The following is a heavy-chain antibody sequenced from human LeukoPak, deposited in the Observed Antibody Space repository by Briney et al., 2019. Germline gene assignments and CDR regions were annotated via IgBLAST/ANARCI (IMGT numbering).Heavy chain of an antibody. J-gene: IGHJ4*02. CDR1: GGSISSGDYY. CDR3: ARGRGVVPAHPIDY. V-gene: IGHV4-30-4*01. CDR2: IYYSGST. Sequence: PSQTLSLTCTVSGGSISSGDYYWSWIRQPPGKGLEWIGYIYYSGSTYYNPSLKSRVTISVDTSKNQFSLKLSSVTAADTAVYYCARGRGVVPAHPIDYWGQGTLVTVSS. D-gene: IGHD2-15*01.